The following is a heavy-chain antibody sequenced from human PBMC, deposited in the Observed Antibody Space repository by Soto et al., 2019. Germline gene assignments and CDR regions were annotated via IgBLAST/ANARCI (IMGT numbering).Heavy chain of an antibody. J-gene: IGHJ4*02. CDR1: GFTFSGYA. CDR3: AKDKAPSYYSSSWWNYFDC. D-gene: IGHD6-13*01. V-gene: IGHV3-23*01. Sequence: EVQLLESGGGLVQPGGSLRLSCAASGFTFSGYAMAWVRQAPGKGLEWVSSMSGSGGSTYYADSVRGRFTISRDNSKNTLYLQLNSLRAEDTAVYYCAKDKAPSYYSSSWWNYFDCWGQGTLVTVSS. CDR2: MSGSGGST.